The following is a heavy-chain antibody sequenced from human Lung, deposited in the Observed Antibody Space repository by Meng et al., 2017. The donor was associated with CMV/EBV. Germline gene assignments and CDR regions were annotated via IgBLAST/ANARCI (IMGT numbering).Heavy chain of an antibody. CDR1: GGSTRRYY. CDR2: IFYSGST. V-gene: IGHV4-59*01. J-gene: IGHJ4*02. Sequence: SXTLSLXCTVSGGSTRRYYWSWNRQPPGKGLEWIGYIFYSGSTNYNPSLKSRVTISVDTSKNQFSLKLSSLTAADAAVYYCARDPVASIFGVVTNEGYFGYXGQGXLVTVSS. CDR3: ARDPVASIFGVVTNEGYFGY. D-gene: IGHD3-3*01.